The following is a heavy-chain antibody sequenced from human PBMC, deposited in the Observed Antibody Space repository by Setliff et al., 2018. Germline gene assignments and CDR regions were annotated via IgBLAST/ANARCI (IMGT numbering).Heavy chain of an antibody. D-gene: IGHD2-2*02. V-gene: IGHV3-15*01. Sequence: PGESLKISCAVSGLRFSDAWVSWVRQAPGKGLEWAGRIKSYGSGGTIDYAAPVEGRFTISRDDSKNTLYLQMSSLKTEDTAMYYCTTDRAACSGSSCYNGFDVWGQGTMVTVS. CDR3: TTDRAACSGSSCYNGFDV. CDR2: IKSYGSGGTI. J-gene: IGHJ3*01. CDR1: GLRFSDAW.